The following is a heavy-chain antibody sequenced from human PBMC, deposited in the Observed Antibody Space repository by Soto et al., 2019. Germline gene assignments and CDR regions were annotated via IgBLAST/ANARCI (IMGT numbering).Heavy chain of an antibody. CDR3: ARDGGFGELKY. V-gene: IGHV1-69*11. CDR2: TIPVIGTT. J-gene: IGHJ4*02. D-gene: IGHD3-10*01. CDR1: GDTFSGYP. Sequence: SVKVSCKASGDTFSGYPINWVRQAPGEGLEWMGRTIPVIGTTNDAQRFEGRVTFTADESTNTAYMELRGLLSGDTAVYYCARDGGFGELKYWGPGTLVTVSS.